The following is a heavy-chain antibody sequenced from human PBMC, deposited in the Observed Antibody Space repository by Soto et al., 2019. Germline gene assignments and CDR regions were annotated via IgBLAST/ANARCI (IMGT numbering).Heavy chain of an antibody. Sequence: EVQLLESGGGLVQPGGSLRLSCVASGFSFSRYAMSWVRQAPGRGLEWVAGLSGSGTDTYFADSVQGRITISRDNSKNPLSLELSFVTADDTATYFCVKQGYTYGLIYWYFDLWGRGTLVTVSS. D-gene: IGHD2-15*01. CDR1: GFSFSRYA. CDR3: VKQGYTYGLIYWYFDL. CDR2: LSGSGTDT. V-gene: IGHV3-23*01. J-gene: IGHJ2*01.